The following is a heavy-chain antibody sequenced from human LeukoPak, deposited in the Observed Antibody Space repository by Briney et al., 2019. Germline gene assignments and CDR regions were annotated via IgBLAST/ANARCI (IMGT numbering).Heavy chain of an antibody. CDR2: ISTSGST. Sequence: PSETLSLTCTVSGYSISSGTYYWTWIRQPAGKGLEWIGRISTSGSTNYNPSLKSRVTISVDTSKNQFSLKLSSVTAADTAVYYCARVTIFGVVIGSYWGQGTLVTVSS. CDR3: ARVTIFGVVIGSY. CDR1: GYSISSGTYY. V-gene: IGHV4-61*02. D-gene: IGHD3-3*01. J-gene: IGHJ4*02.